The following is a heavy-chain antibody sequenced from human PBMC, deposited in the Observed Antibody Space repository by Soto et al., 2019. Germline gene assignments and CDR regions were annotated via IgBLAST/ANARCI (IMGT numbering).Heavy chain of an antibody. Sequence: QVQLVQSGAEVKKPGSSVKVSCKASGGTFTNYTISWVRQAPGQGLEWMGGIIPMFGTTNHAQKFQGRVTLNANKTTTTAHMQLSSLRSQDTAVYYCAIGIGLRDFDRPFEYWGQGTLVTVSS. CDR1: GGTFTNYT. CDR3: AIGIGLRDFDRPFEY. V-gene: IGHV1-69*06. J-gene: IGHJ4*02. D-gene: IGHD3-9*01. CDR2: IIPMFGTT.